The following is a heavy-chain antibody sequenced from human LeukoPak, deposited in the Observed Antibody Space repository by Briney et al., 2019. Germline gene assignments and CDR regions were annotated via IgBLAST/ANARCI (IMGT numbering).Heavy chain of an antibody. CDR1: GYTLTDYD. D-gene: IGHD1-20*01. CDR3: ARGRYHWKEGGYYYLDV. CDR2: VSPTSGKT. V-gene: IGHV1-8*03. J-gene: IGHJ6*03. Sequence: ASVRVSCQASGYTLTDYDFNWVRQARGQGLVWMGWVSPTSGKTEYDPDFQGRIIIPRDASTRTVFMELSSLRSDDTAVYYCARGRYHWKEGGYYYLDVWGKGTTVIVSS.